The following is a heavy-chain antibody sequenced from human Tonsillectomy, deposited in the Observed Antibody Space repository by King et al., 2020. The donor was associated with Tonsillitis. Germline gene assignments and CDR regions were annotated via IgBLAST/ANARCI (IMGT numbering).Heavy chain of an antibody. D-gene: IGHD1-26*01. CDR3: AGGGGSYHY. CDR2: INSGGTFI. CDR1: GFTFSAYD. Sequence: DVQLVESGGGLVKPGGSLRLSCEASGFTFSAYDMNWVRQAPGKGLEWVSSINSGGTFILYADSVKGRFTVSRDDARTSVHLQMNSLRAEDTARDYCAGGGGSYHYWGQGTPVIVSS. J-gene: IGHJ4*02. V-gene: IGHV3-21*01.